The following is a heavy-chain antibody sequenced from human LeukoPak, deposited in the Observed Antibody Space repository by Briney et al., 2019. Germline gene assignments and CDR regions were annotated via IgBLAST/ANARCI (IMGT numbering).Heavy chain of an antibody. Sequence: ASAKVSCKASGYTFSGYYLHWVRQAPGQGLEWMGWLNPNSGGTSYAQKFQDRVTMTGDTSINTAYMELSRLRSDDTAVYYCARDIELAVPAGGYWGQGTLVTVSS. J-gene: IGHJ4*02. CDR2: LNPNSGGT. CDR1: GYTFSGYY. V-gene: IGHV1-2*02. D-gene: IGHD2-15*01. CDR3: ARDIELAVPAGGY.